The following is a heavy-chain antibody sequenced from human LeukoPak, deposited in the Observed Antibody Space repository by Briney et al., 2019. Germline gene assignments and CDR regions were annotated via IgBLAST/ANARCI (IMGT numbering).Heavy chain of an antibody. CDR1: GGSISSYY. CDR3: AREPRSPGGRGRPFDF. D-gene: IGHD2-15*01. V-gene: IGHV4-59*01. CDR2: IFYSGST. Sequence: SETLSLTCTVSGGSISSYYWSWIRQPPGKGLEWIGYIFYSGSTNYNPSLKSRVTISVDTSKNQFSLRLSSMTAADTAVYYCAREPRSPGGRGRPFDFWGQGTLVTVSS. J-gene: IGHJ4*02.